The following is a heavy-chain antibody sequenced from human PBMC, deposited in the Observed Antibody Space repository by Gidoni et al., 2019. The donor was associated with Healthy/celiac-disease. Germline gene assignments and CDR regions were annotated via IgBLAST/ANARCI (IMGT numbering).Heavy chain of an antibody. CDR3: ARDRGYYDSSGYPLDY. D-gene: IGHD3-22*01. V-gene: IGHV1-69*01. Sequence: QVQLVQSGAEVTKPGSSVKVSCKASGGTFSSYAISWVRQAPGQGLEWMGGIIPIFGTANYAQKFQGRVTITADESTSTAYMELSSLRSEDTAVYYCARDRGYYDSSGYPLDYWGQGTLVTVSS. CDR2: IIPIFGTA. J-gene: IGHJ4*02. CDR1: GGTFSSYA.